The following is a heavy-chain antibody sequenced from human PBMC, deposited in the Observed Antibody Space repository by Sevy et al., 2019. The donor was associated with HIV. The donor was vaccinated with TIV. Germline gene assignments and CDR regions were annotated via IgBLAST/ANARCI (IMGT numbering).Heavy chain of an antibody. CDR3: ARENEYVWGSFRQTSYAFDA. V-gene: IGHV3-23*01. J-gene: IGHJ3*01. D-gene: IGHD3-16*01. CDR2: ISKSGDTI. Sequence: GGSLRLSCAASGFTFRNAVMTWVRQAPGKGLQWVSTISKSGDTIYYEDSVKGHFTISRDNSRDTLYLETSSLRVDDTAVYFCARENEYVWGSFRQTSYAFDAWGQGTMVTVSS. CDR1: GFTFRNAV.